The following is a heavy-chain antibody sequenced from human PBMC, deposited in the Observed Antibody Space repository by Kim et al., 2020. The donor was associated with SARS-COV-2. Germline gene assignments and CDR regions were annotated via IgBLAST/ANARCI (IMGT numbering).Heavy chain of an antibody. CDR3: ARGGAAAGTEGYFQH. V-gene: IGHV1-69*01. D-gene: IGHD6-13*01. Sequence: QKFQGRVTITADESTRKAYMELSSLRSEDTAVYYCARGGAAAGTEGYFQHWGQGTLVTVSS. J-gene: IGHJ1*01.